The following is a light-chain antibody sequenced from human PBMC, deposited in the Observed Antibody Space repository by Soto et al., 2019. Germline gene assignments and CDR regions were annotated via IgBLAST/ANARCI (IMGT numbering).Light chain of an antibody. CDR1: QDIGND. V-gene: IGKV1-17*01. J-gene: IGKJ1*01. CDR2: AAS. Sequence: DIQMTQSPSSLSASVGDRVTITCRTSQDIGNDLDWYQQKPGKAPKCLIYAASSLQSGVPSRFSGSGSGTEFTLTISGLQSEDFATYYCLQHNRYPLTFGQGTKVEIK. CDR3: LQHNRYPLT.